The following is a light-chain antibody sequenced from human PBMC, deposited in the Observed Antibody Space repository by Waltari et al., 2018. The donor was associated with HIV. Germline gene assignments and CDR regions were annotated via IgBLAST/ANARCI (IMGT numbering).Light chain of an antibody. CDR3: GTWDNSLSAYVL. CDR2: DNS. J-gene: IGLJ2*01. CDR1: SPNIGNND. Sequence: QSVLTQPPSVSAVPGQKVTISCSGSSPNIGNNDVSCYQQLPGTAPKLLIYDNSKRPSGIPDRFSASKSGTSATLVITGLQIGDEADYFCGTWDNSLSAYVLFGGGTKLTVL. V-gene: IGLV1-51*01.